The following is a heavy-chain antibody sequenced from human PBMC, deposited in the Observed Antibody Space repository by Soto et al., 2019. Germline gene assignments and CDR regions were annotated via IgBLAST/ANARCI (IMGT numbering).Heavy chain of an antibody. V-gene: IGHV3-23*01. D-gene: IGHD6-13*01. J-gene: IGHJ6*02. CDR1: GFTFSSYA. Sequence: PGGSLRLSCAASGFTFSSYAMSWVRQAPGKGLEWVSAISGSGGSTYYADSVKGRFTISRDNSKNTLYLQMNSLRAEDTAVYYCAKDLFLYSSSWRLYCYYGMDVWGQGTTVTVSS. CDR3: AKDLFLYSSSWRLYCYYGMDV. CDR2: ISGSGGST.